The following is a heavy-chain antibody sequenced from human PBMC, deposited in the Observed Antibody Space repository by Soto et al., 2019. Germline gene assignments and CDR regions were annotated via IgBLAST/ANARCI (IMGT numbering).Heavy chain of an antibody. CDR2: TYYRSKWYN. J-gene: IGHJ6*02. CDR3: ARETPSGWGSGWRMDV. V-gene: IGHV6-1*01. CDR1: GDSVSSNSAA. Sequence: SETLSLTCAISGDSVSSNSAAWNWIRQSPSRGLEWLGRTYYRSKWYNDYAVSVKSRITINPDTSKNQFSLQLNSVTPEDTAVYYCARETPSGWGSGWRMDVWGQGTTVTVSS. D-gene: IGHD6-19*01.